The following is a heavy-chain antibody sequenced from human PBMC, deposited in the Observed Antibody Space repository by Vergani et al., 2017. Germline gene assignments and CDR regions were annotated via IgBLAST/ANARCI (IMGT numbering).Heavy chain of an antibody. CDR2: IYHSGST. J-gene: IGHJ4*02. V-gene: IGHV4-30-2*01. Sequence: QLQLQESGSGLVKPSQTLSLTCAVSGGSISSGGYSWSWIRQPPGKGLEWIGYIYHSGSTYYNPSPKSRVTISVDRSKNQFSLKLSSVTAADTAVYYCARDARVPRGYFDYWGQGTLVTVSS. CDR1: GGSISSGGYS. D-gene: IGHD4/OR15-4a*01. CDR3: ARDARVPRGYFDY.